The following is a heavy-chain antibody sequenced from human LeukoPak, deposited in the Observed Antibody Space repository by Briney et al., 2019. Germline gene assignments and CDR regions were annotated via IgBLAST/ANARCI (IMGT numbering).Heavy chain of an antibody. V-gene: IGHV4-59*08. J-gene: IGHJ3*02. Sequence: SETLSLTCTVSGGSISTYYWSWIRQPPGKGLEWIGYFSYSGSTDFNPSLKSRVSISADTSKNQFSLRLSSVTAADTAAYYCARHVDSYDTSRRAFDIWGQGTMVTVSS. CDR2: FSYSGST. CDR3: ARHVDSYDTSRRAFDI. D-gene: IGHD3-22*01. CDR1: GGSISTYY.